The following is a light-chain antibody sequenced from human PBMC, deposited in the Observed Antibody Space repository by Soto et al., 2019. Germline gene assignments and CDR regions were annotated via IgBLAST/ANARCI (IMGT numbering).Light chain of an antibody. Sequence: QSAPTQPASVSGSPGQSITISCTGTSNDVGGYHYVSWYQQHPGKAPKLLIYDVSDRPSGVSNRFSGSTSGYTASLTISGLQAVDEADDFCSSYTSSSTRVLGGGTKLPVL. J-gene: IGLJ3*02. CDR3: SSYTSSSTRV. V-gene: IGLV2-14*03. CDR1: SNDVGGYHY. CDR2: DVS.